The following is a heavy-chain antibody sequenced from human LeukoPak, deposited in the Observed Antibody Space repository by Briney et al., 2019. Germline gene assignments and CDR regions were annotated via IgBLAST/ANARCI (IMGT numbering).Heavy chain of an antibody. V-gene: IGHV4-31*03. J-gene: IGHJ4*02. CDR1: GGSISSGGYY. CDR3: ARATMTALIDY. D-gene: IGHD3-22*01. Sequence: SDTLSLTCTVSGGSISSGGYYWSWIRQHPGKGLEWIGYIYYSGSTYYNPSLKSRVTISVDTSKNQFSLKLSSVTAADTAVYYCARATMTALIDYWGQGTLVTVSS. CDR2: IYYSGST.